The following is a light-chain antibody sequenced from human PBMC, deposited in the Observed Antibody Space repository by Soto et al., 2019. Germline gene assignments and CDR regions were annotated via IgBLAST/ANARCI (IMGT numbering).Light chain of an antibody. CDR1: SSDVGGYNY. Sequence: SALTQPASVSGSPGQSITISCTGSSSDVGGYNYVSWYQQHPGKAPKLLIYEVRNRPSGVSIRFSGSKSGNTASLTISGLQAQDEADYYCSSYTSTSTSLVFATGTKVTVL. J-gene: IGLJ1*01. CDR2: EVR. V-gene: IGLV2-14*01. CDR3: SSYTSTSTSLV.